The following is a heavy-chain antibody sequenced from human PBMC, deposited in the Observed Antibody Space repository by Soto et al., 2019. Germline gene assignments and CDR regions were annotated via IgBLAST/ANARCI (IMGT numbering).Heavy chain of an antibody. V-gene: IGHV4-30-4*01. Sequence: QVRLQESGPGLVKPSQTLSLTCTVSGGSISSGDYFWSWIRQPPGKGLEWIGYISYSGSTYYSPALRSRVTPSIDTSRAQLSLKVTSAPPPETAMSCSARGTDWGADCYGGWFDPWGQGTLGTVAA. D-gene: IGHD2-21*02. CDR3: ARGTDWGADCYGGWFDP. CDR1: GGSISSGDYF. J-gene: IGHJ5*02. CDR2: ISYSGST.